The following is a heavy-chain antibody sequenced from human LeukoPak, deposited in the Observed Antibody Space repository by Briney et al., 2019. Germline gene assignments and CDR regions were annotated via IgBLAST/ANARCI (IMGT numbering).Heavy chain of an antibody. CDR1: GGSISSGDYY. J-gene: IGHJ6*02. CDR2: IYYSGST. D-gene: IGHD3-3*01. V-gene: IGHV4-30-4*01. CDR3: ARDYRYYDFWSGYSIGHYYGMDV. Sequence: SQTLSLTCTVSGGSISSGDYYWSWIRQPPGKGLEWFGYIYYSGSTYYNPSLKSRVTISVDTSKNQFSLKLSSVTAADTAVYYCARDYRYYDFWSGYSIGHYYGMDVWGQGTTVTVSS.